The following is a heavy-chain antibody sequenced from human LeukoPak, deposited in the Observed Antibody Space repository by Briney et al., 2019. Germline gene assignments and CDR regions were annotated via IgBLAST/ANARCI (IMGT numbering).Heavy chain of an antibody. D-gene: IGHD1-26*01. CDR3: ATGVWWDLDSVAHPDC. V-gene: IGHV1-24*01. J-gene: IGHJ4*02. CDR2: FDPEGGET. CDR1: GYTLTELS. Sequence: ASVKVSCKVSGYTLTELSMHWVRQAPGKGLEWMGGFDPEGGETIYAQKFQGRVTMTEDTSTDTAYMELSSLRSEDTAVYYCATGVWWDLDSVAHPDCWGQGTLVTVSS.